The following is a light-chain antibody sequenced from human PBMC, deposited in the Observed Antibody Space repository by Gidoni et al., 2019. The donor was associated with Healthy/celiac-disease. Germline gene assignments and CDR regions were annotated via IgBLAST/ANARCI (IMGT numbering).Light chain of an antibody. CDR1: QDISNY. V-gene: IGKV1-33*01. CDR3: QQYDTLPNT. J-gene: IGKJ4*01. CDR2: DAS. Sequence: DIQMTQSPASLSASVGDRVTITCQASQDISNYLNWYQQKPGKAPKLLIYDASNLETGVPSRFSGSGSVTDFTFTISSLQPEDIATYYCQQYDTLPNTFGGGTKVEIK.